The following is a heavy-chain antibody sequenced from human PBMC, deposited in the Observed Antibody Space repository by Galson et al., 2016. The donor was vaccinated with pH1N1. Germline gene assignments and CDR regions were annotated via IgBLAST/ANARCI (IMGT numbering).Heavy chain of an antibody. Sequence: LSLTCTVSSGSISSGGHYWSWIRQHPGKGLEWIGYIYYSGSTYYNPSLTSRVTISVDTSKNQFSLKLSSVTAADTAVYYCARLDSPYEIGGGNFDYWGQGTLVTVSS. CDR1: SGSISSGGHY. CDR3: ARLDSPYEIGGGNFDY. V-gene: IGHV4-39*01. J-gene: IGHJ4*02. D-gene: IGHD1-26*01. CDR2: IYYSGST.